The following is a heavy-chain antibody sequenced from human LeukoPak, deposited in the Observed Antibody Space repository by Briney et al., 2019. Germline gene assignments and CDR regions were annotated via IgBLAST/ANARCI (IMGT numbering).Heavy chain of an antibody. Sequence: PGGSLRLSCAASGFTFSSFYMTWVRQAPGRGLEWVAAVKEDESEKFYVDSVKGRFTISRDNARNSLYLQMNSLSAEDTAVYYCARLRISADAAFDYWGQGTLVTVSS. CDR1: GFTFSSFY. J-gene: IGHJ4*02. V-gene: IGHV3-7*01. CDR2: VKEDESEK. CDR3: ARLRISADAAFDY. D-gene: IGHD2/OR15-2a*01.